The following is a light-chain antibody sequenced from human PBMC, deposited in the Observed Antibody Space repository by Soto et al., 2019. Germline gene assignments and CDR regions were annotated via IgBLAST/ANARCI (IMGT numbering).Light chain of an antibody. J-gene: IGLJ3*02. CDR3: APWDESLRGRV. CDR2: SNS. V-gene: IGLV1-47*02. CDR1: SSNIGSNY. Sequence: QSVLTQPPSASGTPGQRVTISCSVSSSNIGSNYVYWYQQLPGTTPKLLIYSNSQRPSGVPDRFSGSKSGTSASLAISGLRSGCGANYSGAPWDESLRGRVFGGGPKLTV.